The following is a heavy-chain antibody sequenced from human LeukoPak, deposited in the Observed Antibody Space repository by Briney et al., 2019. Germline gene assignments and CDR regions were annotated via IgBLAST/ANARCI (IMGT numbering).Heavy chain of an antibody. J-gene: IGHJ4*02. CDR1: AFTFNDDY. V-gene: IGHV3-7*01. D-gene: IGHD3-22*01. CDR3: AGWVRDSSVWALDH. CDR2: IKQDGSVT. Sequence: PGGSLRHSCAASAFTFNDDYMSWVRQAPGKGLEWVANIKQDGSVTSYAGSVKGRFTISRDNAKNSVYLQMNSLSAEDTAVYYCAGWVRDSSVWALDHSAPGTLVTVSS.